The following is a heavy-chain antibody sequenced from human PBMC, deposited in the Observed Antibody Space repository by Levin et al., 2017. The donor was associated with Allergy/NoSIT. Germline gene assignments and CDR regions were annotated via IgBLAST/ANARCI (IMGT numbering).Heavy chain of an antibody. Sequence: ASVKVSCKASGYTFTGYYLHWVRQAPGLGLEWMGRINPDSGGANYAQTLQDRVTMTRDTSISTAYMELSRLTSDDTAVDYCARSRQWLETSAFDIWGQGTMVTVSS. CDR3: ARSRQWLETSAFDI. J-gene: IGHJ3*02. D-gene: IGHD6-19*01. CDR1: GYTFTGYY. V-gene: IGHV1-2*06. CDR2: INPDSGGA.